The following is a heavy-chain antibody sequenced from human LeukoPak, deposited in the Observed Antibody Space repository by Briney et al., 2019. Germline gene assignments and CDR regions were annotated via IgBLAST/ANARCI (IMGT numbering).Heavy chain of an antibody. J-gene: IGHJ4*02. CDR2: IKQDESEK. CDR3: TREVTSYSGSYFDY. CDR1: GFTFSSYW. D-gene: IGHD1-26*01. Sequence: GGSLRLSCAASGFTFSSYWMSWVRQAPGKGLEWVANIKQDESEKYYVDSVKGRFTISRDDSKSIAYLQMNSLKTEDTAVYYCTREVTSYSGSYFDYWGQGTLVTVSS. V-gene: IGHV3-7*03.